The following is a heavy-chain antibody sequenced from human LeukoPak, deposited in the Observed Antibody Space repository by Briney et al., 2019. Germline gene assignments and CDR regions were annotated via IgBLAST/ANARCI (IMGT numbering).Heavy chain of an antibody. J-gene: IGHJ4*02. D-gene: IGHD3-10*01. CDR3: VTDGENLLVRAIDY. V-gene: IGHV3-48*03. Sequence: PGGSLRLSCAASGFTFSSYEMNWVRQAPGKGLEWVSYISSSGSTIYYADSVKGRFTISRDNAKNSLYLQMNSLRDEDTAVYYCVTDGENLLVRAIDYWGQGTLVTVSS. CDR1: GFTFSSYE. CDR2: ISSSGSTI.